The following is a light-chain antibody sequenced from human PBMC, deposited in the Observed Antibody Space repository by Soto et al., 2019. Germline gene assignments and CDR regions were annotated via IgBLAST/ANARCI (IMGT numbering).Light chain of an antibody. CDR1: SSDVGGYNY. J-gene: IGLJ3*02. CDR2: DVT. CDR3: SSYTSSSTLVV. V-gene: IGLV2-14*03. Sequence: QSALTQPASVSGSPGQSITISCTGTSSDVGGYNYVSWYQQHPGKAPKLKIYDVTNRPSGVSDRFSGSKSGNTASLSISGLQADDEADYYCSSYTSSSTLVVFGGGTKLTVL.